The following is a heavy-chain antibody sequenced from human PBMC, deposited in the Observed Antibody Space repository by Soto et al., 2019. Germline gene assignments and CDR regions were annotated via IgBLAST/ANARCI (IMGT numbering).Heavy chain of an antibody. CDR3: ARVTRGAAARPEHFDY. CDR2: IYYSGST. D-gene: IGHD6-6*01. Sequence: QVQLQESGPGLLKPSETLSLTCTVSGGSISGYYWSWIRHPPEKGLEWMGYIYYSGSTNYNPSLKRRLTISLDASKNQFSLKLNSVTVADTAVYYCARVTRGAAARPEHFDYWGQGTPVTVSS. J-gene: IGHJ4*02. V-gene: IGHV4-59*01. CDR1: GGSISGYY.